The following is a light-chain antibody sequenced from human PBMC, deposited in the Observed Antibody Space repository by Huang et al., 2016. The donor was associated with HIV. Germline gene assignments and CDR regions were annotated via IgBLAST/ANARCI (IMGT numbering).Light chain of an antibody. J-gene: IGKJ5*01. CDR1: QRVSNY. Sequence: EIVMRQSPATLSVSPGERATLSCRASQRVSNYLAWYQQKPGQPPRLLIYGASTRATGIPARFSGSGSGTEFTLTISSLQSEDSAVYYCQQYNNWPPITFGQGTRLRLN. CDR2: GAS. CDR3: QQYNNWPPIT. V-gene: IGKV3-15*01.